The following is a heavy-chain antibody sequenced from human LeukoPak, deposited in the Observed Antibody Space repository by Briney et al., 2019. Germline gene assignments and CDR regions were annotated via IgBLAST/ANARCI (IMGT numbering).Heavy chain of an antibody. D-gene: IGHD4-17*01. Sequence: GGSLRLSCAASGFTFSSYGMHWVRQAPGKGLEWVAVISYDGSNKYYADSVKGRFTTSRDNSKNTLYLQMNSLRAEDTAVYYCAKDPDGDWGQGTLVTVSS. CDR3: AKDPDGD. V-gene: IGHV3-30*18. CDR1: GFTFSSYG. CDR2: ISYDGSNK. J-gene: IGHJ4*02.